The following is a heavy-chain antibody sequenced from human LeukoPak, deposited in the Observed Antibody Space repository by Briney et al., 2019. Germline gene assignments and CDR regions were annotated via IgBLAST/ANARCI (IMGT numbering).Heavy chain of an antibody. CDR3: AKDKGGYGDYEFDS. V-gene: IGHV3-23*01. CDR1: GFPFSSCA. D-gene: IGHD4-17*01. Sequence: GGSLRLSCVASGFPFSSCAMTWVRQAPGKGLEWVSGISGSGGKTYYAESVKGRFTISRDNSKNTLYLRMNSLRAEDTAVYYCAKDKGGYGDYEFDSWGQGNLVTVSS. CDR2: ISGSGGKT. J-gene: IGHJ4*02.